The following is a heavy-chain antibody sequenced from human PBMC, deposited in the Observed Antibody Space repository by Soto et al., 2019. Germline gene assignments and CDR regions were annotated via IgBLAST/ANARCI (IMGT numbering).Heavy chain of an antibody. D-gene: IGHD2-15*01. V-gene: IGHV1-69*04. CDR2: IIPILGIA. CDR1: GGTFSSYT. CDR3: ARDDSGCSGRHYIDYFNY. J-gene: IGHJ4*02. Sequence: ASAKVSFKASGGTFSSYTISWVRQAPGQGLEWMGRIIPILGIANYAQKFQGRVTITADKSTSTAYMELSSLRSEDTAVYYCARDDSGCSGRHYIDYFNYWGQGDLVIVAS.